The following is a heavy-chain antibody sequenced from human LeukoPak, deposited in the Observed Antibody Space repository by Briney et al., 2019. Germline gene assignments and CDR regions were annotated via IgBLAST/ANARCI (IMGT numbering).Heavy chain of an antibody. D-gene: IGHD3-10*01. CDR2: INAGNGNT. CDR3: ARDLGYYGSGSYYRPFLY. J-gene: IGHJ4*02. V-gene: IGHV1-3*01. CDR1: GXTXXSYA. Sequence: VTVSCKXSGXTXXSYAMHWVRQAPGQRLEWMGWINAGNGNTKYSQKFQGRVTITRDTSASTAYMELSSLRSEDTAVYYCARDLGYYGSGSYYRPFLYWGQGTLVTVSS.